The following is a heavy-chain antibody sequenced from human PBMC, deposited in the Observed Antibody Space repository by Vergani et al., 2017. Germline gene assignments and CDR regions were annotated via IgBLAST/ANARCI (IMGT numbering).Heavy chain of an antibody. J-gene: IGHJ4*02. Sequence: QVTLKESGPVLVKPTETLTLTCTVSGFSLSNARMGVSWIRQPPGKALEWLAHIFSSDEKSYSTSLKSRLTISKDTSKSQVVLTMTNMDPVDTATYYCARIRRRGSSGYDFFDFWGQGILVTVAS. D-gene: IGHD5-12*01. CDR2: IFSSDEK. V-gene: IGHV2-26*01. CDR3: ARIRRRGSSGYDFFDF. CDR1: GFSLSNARMG.